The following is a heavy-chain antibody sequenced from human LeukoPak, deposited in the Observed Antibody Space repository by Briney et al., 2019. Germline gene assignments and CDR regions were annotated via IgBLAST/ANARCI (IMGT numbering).Heavy chain of an antibody. V-gene: IGHV3-23*01. CDR3: AKEIAVAGTVDY. D-gene: IGHD6-19*01. J-gene: IGHJ4*02. CDR1: GFTFSSYA. CDR2: ISGSGGST. Sequence: GGSLRLSCAASGFTFSSYAMSWVRQAPGRGLEWVSAISGSGGSTYYADSVKGRFTISRDNSKNTLYLQMNSLRAEDRAVYYCAKEIAVAGTVDYWGQGTLVTVSS.